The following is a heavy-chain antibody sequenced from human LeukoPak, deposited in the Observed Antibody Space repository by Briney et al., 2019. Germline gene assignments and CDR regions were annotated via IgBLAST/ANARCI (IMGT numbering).Heavy chain of an antibody. V-gene: IGHV4-30-4*01. J-gene: IGHJ5*01. CDR2: IYYSGST. CDR1: GGSISSDDYY. D-gene: IGHD3-10*01. CDR3: ARRYRSGNYYRDDS. Sequence: SETLSLTCTVSGGSISSDDYYWSWIRQPPGKGLEWIGYIYYSGSTYYNPSLMGRVTISVDTSKNEFSLEVTSVTAADTAVYYCARRYRSGNYYRDDSWGQGTLVTVSS.